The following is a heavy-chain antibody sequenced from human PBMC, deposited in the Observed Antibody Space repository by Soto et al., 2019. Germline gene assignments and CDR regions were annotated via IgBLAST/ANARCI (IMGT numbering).Heavy chain of an antibody. V-gene: IGHV3-23*01. CDR2: ISTSGAST. Sequence: GSLRLSCAASGITFDTYAMGWVRQAPGKGLEWVSAISTSGASTSFADSVKGRFTLSRDTSKNTLSLQMDSLRAEDTAVYYCVRPLPSGRNYGMDVWGQGTTVTVSS. CDR1: GITFDTYA. D-gene: IGHD3-10*01. CDR3: VRPLPSGRNYGMDV. J-gene: IGHJ6*02.